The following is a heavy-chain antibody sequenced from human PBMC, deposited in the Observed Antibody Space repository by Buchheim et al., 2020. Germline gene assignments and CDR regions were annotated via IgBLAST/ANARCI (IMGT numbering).Heavy chain of an antibody. D-gene: IGHD6-13*01. CDR1: GFTFSSYA. CDR3: ARGGREAVAGSYYYGMDV. CDR2: ISYDGSNK. Sequence: QVQLVESGGGVVQPGRSLRLSCAASGFTFSSYAMHWVRQAPGKGLEWVAVISYDGSNKYYADSVKGRFTISRDNSKNTLYLPMNSQRAGDTAVYYCARGGREAVAGSYYYGMDVWGQGTT. J-gene: IGHJ6*02. V-gene: IGHV3-30-3*01.